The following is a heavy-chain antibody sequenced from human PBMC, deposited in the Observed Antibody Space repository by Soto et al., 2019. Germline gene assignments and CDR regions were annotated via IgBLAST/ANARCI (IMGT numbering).Heavy chain of an antibody. V-gene: IGHV4-4*02. J-gene: IGHJ4*02. CDR2: INHRGSA. D-gene: IGHD6-13*01. CDR3: SRYNAASGTYYFDF. CDR1: GASVSSTYW. Sequence: SETLSLTCAVSGASVSSTYWWSWVRQLPGKGPEWIGEINHRGSANYNPSLKSRVTISVDISKSQFSLRLTSVTAADTAVYYCSRYNAASGTYYFDFWGQGALVTVSS.